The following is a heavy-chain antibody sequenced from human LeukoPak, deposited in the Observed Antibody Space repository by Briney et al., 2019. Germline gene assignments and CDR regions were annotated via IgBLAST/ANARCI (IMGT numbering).Heavy chain of an antibody. V-gene: IGHV3-23*01. Sequence: PGGSLRLSCAASGFTFSSYAMSWVRQAPGKGLEWVSAISGSGGSTYYADSVEGRFTISRDNSNNALYLQMTSETAEDYAVYSCAGSNYDSCALWGQGTLVTVSS. D-gene: IGHD3-22*01. J-gene: IGHJ4*02. CDR3: AGSNYDSCAL. CDR1: GFTFSSYA. CDR2: ISGSGGST.